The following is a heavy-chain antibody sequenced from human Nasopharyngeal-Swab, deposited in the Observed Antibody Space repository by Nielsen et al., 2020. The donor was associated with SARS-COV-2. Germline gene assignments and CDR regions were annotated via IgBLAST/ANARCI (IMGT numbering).Heavy chain of an antibody. V-gene: IGHV1-18*01. Sequence: WVRQAPGQGLEWMGWISAYNGNTNYAQKLQGRVTMTTDTFTSTAYMELRSLRSDDTAVYYCAREGLYYDFWSGFDYWGQGTLVTVSS. J-gene: IGHJ4*02. CDR3: AREGLYYDFWSGFDY. CDR2: ISAYNGNT. D-gene: IGHD3-3*01.